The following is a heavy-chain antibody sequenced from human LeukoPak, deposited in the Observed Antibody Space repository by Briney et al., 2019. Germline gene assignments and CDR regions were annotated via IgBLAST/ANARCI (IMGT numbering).Heavy chain of an antibody. D-gene: IGHD3-22*01. CDR3: ATHLVTYYYDSSGYYYARWFDP. Sequence: ASVKVSCKVSGYTLTELSMHWVRQAPGKGLEWMGGFDPEDGETIYALKFRGRVTMTEDTSTDTAYMELSSLRSEDTAVYYCATHLVTYYYDSSGYYYARWFDPWGQGTLVTVSS. J-gene: IGHJ5*02. CDR2: FDPEDGET. CDR1: GYTLTELS. V-gene: IGHV1-24*01.